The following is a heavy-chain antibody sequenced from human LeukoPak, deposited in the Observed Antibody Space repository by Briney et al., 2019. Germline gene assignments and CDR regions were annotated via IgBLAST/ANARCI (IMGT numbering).Heavy chain of an antibody. CDR1: GGSISSGSYY. Sequence: SETLSLTCTVSGGSISSGSYYWSWIRQPAGKGLEWIGRIYSSGSTNYNPSLKRRVTISVDTSKNQFSLKLSSVTAADTAVYYCARVVGKGDLRSHNWFDPWGQGTLVTVSS. CDR3: ARVVGKGDLRSHNWFDP. V-gene: IGHV4-61*02. J-gene: IGHJ5*02. CDR2: IYSSGST. D-gene: IGHD3-16*01.